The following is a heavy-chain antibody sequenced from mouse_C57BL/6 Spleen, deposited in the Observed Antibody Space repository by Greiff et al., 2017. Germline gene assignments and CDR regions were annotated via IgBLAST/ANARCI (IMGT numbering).Heavy chain of an antibody. CDR1: GFTFSDYG. J-gene: IGHJ4*01. CDR2: ISSGSSTI. CDR3: ATMVTRDLDY. D-gene: IGHD2-2*01. Sequence: EVQLKESGGGLVKPGGSLKLSCAASGFTFSDYGMHWVRQAPEKGLEWVAYISSGSSTIYYADTVKGRFTISRDNAKNTLFLQMTSLRSEDTAMYYCATMVTRDLDYWGQGTSVTVSS. V-gene: IGHV5-17*01.